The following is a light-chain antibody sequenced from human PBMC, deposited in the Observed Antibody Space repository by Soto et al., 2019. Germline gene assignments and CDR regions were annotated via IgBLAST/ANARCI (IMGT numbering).Light chain of an antibody. CDR3: QQYGTPRSVT. J-gene: IGKJ5*01. V-gene: IGKV3-20*01. CDR2: GAS. Sequence: EIVFTTASGPLSLFSREGTPLSFQASQTVDSNYLAWYQQKPGQTPRLIIYGASGRADGIPHRFSGSGFGTDFTLTISKVEPEDFAVYYCQQYGTPRSVTFGQGTRLEIK. CDR1: QTVDSNY.